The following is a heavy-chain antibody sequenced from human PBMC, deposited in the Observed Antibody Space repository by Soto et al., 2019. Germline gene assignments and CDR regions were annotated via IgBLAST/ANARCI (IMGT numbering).Heavy chain of an antibody. Sequence: GGSLRLSCAASGFTFSSYWMHWVRQAPGKGLVWVSRINSDGSSTSYADSVKGRFTISRDNDKNTLYLQMNSLRAEDTAVYYCARARVVAANWFGPWGQGTLVTVYS. CDR1: GFTFSSYW. CDR2: INSDGSST. V-gene: IGHV3-74*01. D-gene: IGHD2-15*01. CDR3: ARARVVAANWFGP. J-gene: IGHJ5*02.